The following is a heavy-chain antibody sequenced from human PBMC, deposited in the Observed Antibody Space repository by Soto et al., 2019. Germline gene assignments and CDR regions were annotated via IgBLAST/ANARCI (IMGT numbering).Heavy chain of an antibody. Sequence: PGGSLRLSCAASGFTFSDHYMDWVRQAPGKGLEWVGRTRNKANSHTTEYAASVKGRFTISRDESKNSLYLQMNSLKVEDTAVYYCARATTVTDYWGQGALVTVSS. CDR1: GFTFSDHY. J-gene: IGHJ4*02. CDR3: ARATTVTDY. CDR2: TRNKANSHTT. D-gene: IGHD4-17*01. V-gene: IGHV3-72*01.